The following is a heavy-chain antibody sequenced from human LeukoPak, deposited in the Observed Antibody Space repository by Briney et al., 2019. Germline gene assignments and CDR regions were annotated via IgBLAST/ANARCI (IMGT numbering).Heavy chain of an antibody. CDR3: AGAGAAWIQLSWFDP. CDR2: IYYSGST. CDR1: GGSISSYY. J-gene: IGHJ5*02. Sequence: SETLSLTCTVSGGSISSYYWSWIRQPPGKGLEWIGYIYYSGSTNYNPSLKSRVTISVDTSKNQFSLKLSSVTAADTAVYYCAGAGAAWIQLSWFDPWGQGTLVTVSS. V-gene: IGHV4-59*08. D-gene: IGHD5-18*01.